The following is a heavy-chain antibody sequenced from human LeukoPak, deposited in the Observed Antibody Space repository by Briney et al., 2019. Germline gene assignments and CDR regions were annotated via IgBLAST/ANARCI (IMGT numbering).Heavy chain of an antibody. CDR1: GGSISSYY. CDR2: IYYSGST. J-gene: IGHJ6*03. Sequence: SETLSLTCTVSGGSISSYYWSWIRQPPGKGLEWIGYIYYSGSTNYNPSLKSRVTISVDTSKNQFSLKLSSVTAADTAVYYCARQGSSSPYYYYYMDVWGKGTTVTVSS. CDR3: ARQGSSSPYYYYYMDV. D-gene: IGHD6-6*01. V-gene: IGHV4-59*01.